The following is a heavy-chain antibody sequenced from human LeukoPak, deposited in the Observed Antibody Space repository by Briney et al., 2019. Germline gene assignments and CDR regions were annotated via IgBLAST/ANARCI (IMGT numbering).Heavy chain of an antibody. J-gene: IGHJ4*02. D-gene: IGHD2-21*02. CDR3: NTVVVTAIYYFDY. CDR1: GFTVSSNY. CDR2: IYSGGST. Sequence: GGSLRLSCAASGFTVSSNYMSWVRQAPGKGLEWVSVIYSGGSTYYADSVKGRFTISRDNSKNTLYLQMNSLRAEDTAVYYCNTVVVTAIYYFDYWGQGTLVTVSS. V-gene: IGHV3-53*01.